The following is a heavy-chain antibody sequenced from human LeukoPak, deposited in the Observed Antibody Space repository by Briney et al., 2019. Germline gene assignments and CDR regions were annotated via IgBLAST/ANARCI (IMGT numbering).Heavy chain of an antibody. J-gene: IGHJ4*02. CDR3: VRDSNYHPDC. CDR1: GFTFGDYW. Sequence: GGSLRLSCAASGFTFGDYWMHWVHQAPGKGLVWVSRIISDGSSASYADSVKGRFTMSRDNAKNTLHLQMNSLRVEDTAVYYCVRDSNYHPDCWGQGTLVTVSS. V-gene: IGHV3-74*01. CDR2: IISDGSSA. D-gene: IGHD4-11*01.